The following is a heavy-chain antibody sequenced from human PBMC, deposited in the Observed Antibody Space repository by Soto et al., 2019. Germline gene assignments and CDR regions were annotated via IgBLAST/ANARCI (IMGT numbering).Heavy chain of an antibody. D-gene: IGHD4-17*01. CDR3: AKTPRGGDYGDWYFDL. V-gene: IGHV3-23*04. J-gene: IGHJ2*01. CDR2: INPSGSGT. CDR1: EFTFSTSG. Sequence: EVQLVESGGGLVQPGGSLRLSCADSEFTFSTSGMTWVRLPPGRGLDYVSAINPSGSGTFYADSVKGRFTISRDNFKNTLYLQMNSLRVEDTAIYYCAKTPRGGDYGDWYFDLWGRGTLVTVSS.